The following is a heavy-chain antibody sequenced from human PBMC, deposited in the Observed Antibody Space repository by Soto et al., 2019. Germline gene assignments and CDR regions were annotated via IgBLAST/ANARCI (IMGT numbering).Heavy chain of an antibody. V-gene: IGHV4-39*01. D-gene: IGHD2-15*01. Sequence: SETLSLTCTVSGGSIGSSSYYWCWIRQPPGKGLEWIGSIYYSGSTYYNPSLKSRVTISVDTSKNQFSLKLSSVTAADTAVYYCARTNGGNFDYWGQGTLVTVSS. CDR1: GGSIGSSSYY. J-gene: IGHJ4*02. CDR3: ARTNGGNFDY. CDR2: IYYSGST.